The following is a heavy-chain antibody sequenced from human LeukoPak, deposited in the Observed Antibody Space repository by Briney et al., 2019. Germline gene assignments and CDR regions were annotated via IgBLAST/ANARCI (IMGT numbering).Heavy chain of an antibody. J-gene: IGHJ4*02. CDR2: IDYSGST. CDR3: ARGKDHFDY. CDR1: GGSISSYY. V-gene: IGHV4-59*01. Sequence: SETLSLTCTVPGGSISSYYWSWIRQPPGKGLEWIGYIDYSGSTNYNPSLKSRVTISVDTSKNQFSLKLSSVTAADTAVYYCARGKDHFDYWGQGTLVTVSS.